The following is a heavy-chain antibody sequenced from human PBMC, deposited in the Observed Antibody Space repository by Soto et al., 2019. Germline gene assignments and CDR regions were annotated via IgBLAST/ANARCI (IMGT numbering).Heavy chain of an antibody. J-gene: IGHJ6*02. Sequence: EVQLVESGGGLVQLGGSLRLSCAASGFTFRTYWRSWVPQVPGKGLEWVANINLDGSEKNYVDSVKGRFTISRDNARNSLYLQMSSLRAEDTALYYCARDGSTSWYSYDYHGMDVWGQGTTVTVSS. CDR3: ARDGSTSWYSYDYHGMDV. V-gene: IGHV3-7*05. CDR1: GFTFRTYW. D-gene: IGHD5-18*01. CDR2: INLDGSEK.